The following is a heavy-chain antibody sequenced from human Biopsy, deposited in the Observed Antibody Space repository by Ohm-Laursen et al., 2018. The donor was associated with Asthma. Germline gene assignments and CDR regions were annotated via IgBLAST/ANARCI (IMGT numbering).Heavy chain of an antibody. CDR2: TSYDGANN. D-gene: IGHD3-3*01. V-gene: IGHV3-30-3*01. Sequence: SLRLSCAASGFSFHNYPMHWVRQAPGKGLEWVALTSYDGANNYYADSVKGRFTISRDNSENTVSLQMNSLTTADTAVYYCARMITIFGVVSRGMDVWGQGTTVTVSS. J-gene: IGHJ6*02. CDR1: GFSFHNYP. CDR3: ARMITIFGVVSRGMDV.